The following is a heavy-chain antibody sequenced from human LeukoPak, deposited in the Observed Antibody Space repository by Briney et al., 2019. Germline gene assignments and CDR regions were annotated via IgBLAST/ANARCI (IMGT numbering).Heavy chain of an antibody. Sequence: ASVKVSCKASGHTSTTYAIHWVRQAPGQGLEWMGWINAGNGNIKYSQKFQGRVTITGDTSASTAYMELSSLRSEDTAVYYCARASLGDLFYSDFWGQGTLVTVSS. CDR1: GHTSTTYA. D-gene: IGHD3-16*01. CDR2: INAGNGNI. J-gene: IGHJ4*02. V-gene: IGHV1-3*01. CDR3: ARASLGDLFYSDF.